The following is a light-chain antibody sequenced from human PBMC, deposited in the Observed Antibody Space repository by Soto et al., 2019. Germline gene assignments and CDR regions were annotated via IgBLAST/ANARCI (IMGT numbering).Light chain of an antibody. CDR3: NSYASGSTLV. V-gene: IGLV2-14*03. Sequence: QSALTQPASVSGSPGQSITISCTGTSSDVGGYNYVSWYHQHPGKAPKLLIFDVSNRPSGVSNRFSGAKAGNTASLTISGLQAEDEADYFCNSYASGSTLVFGGGTKLTVL. J-gene: IGLJ2*01. CDR2: DVS. CDR1: SSDVGGYNY.